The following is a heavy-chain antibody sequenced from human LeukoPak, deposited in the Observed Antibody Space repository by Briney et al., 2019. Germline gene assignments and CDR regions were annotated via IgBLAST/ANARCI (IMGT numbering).Heavy chain of an antibody. V-gene: IGHV1-69*13. D-gene: IGHD4-17*01. CDR3: AREKLYGDKIFDY. CDR1: GYTFTGYY. CDR2: IIPIFGTA. Sequence: GASVKVSCKASGYTFTGYYIHWVRQAPGQGLEWMGGIIPIFGTANYAQKFQGRVTITADESTSTAYMELSSLRSEDTAVYYCAREKLYGDKIFDYWGQGTLVTVSS. J-gene: IGHJ4*02.